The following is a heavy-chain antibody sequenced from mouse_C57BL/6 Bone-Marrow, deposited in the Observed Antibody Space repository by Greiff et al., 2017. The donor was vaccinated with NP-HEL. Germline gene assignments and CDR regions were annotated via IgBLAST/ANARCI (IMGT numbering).Heavy chain of an antibody. V-gene: IGHV14-4*01. J-gene: IGHJ2*01. CDR1: GFNIKDDY. Sequence: VQLQQSGAELVRPGASVKLSCTASGFNIKDDYMHWVKQRPEQGLEWIGWIDPENGDTEYASKFQGKATITADTSSNTAYLQLSSLTSEDTAVYCCTIITTVLWGQGTTLTVSS. D-gene: IGHD1-1*01. CDR2: IDPENGDT. CDR3: TIITTVL.